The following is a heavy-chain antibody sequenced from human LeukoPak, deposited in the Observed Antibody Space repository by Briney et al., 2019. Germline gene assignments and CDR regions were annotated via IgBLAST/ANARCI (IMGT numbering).Heavy chain of an antibody. D-gene: IGHD6-6*01. CDR2: IYYTGST. CDR1: GGSISSLY. CDR3: ARHRAYSSSSPFHY. V-gene: IGHV4-59*08. Sequence: KPSETLSLTCSVSGGSISSLYWSWIRQPPGKGLEWIGYIYYTGSTNYNPSLKSRVTMFVDMSKNQFSLRLSSVTAADTAVYYCARHRAYSSSSPFHYWGQGTLVTVSS. J-gene: IGHJ4*02.